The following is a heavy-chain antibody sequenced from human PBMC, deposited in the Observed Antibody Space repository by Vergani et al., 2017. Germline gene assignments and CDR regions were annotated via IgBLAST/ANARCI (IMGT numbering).Heavy chain of an antibody. J-gene: IGHJ6*03. CDR2: IYWNDDQ. V-gene: IGHV2-5*04. CDR3: VYRKTECGTTGCFYPFYYYYYMDV. Sequence: QITLKESGPTLVKPPQTLTLTCTFSGFSLNTRGVSVAWIRQPPGKALDWLALIYWNDDQHYSPSLNNSVTITKYTAKNQVVLTMTNMDYVDTGTYYCVYRKTECGTTGCFYPFYYYYYMDVWGKGTTVTVSS. CDR1: GFSLNTRGVS. D-gene: IGHD1-7*01.